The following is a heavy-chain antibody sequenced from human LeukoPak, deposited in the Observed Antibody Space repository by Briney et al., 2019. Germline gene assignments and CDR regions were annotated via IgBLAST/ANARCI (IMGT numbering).Heavy chain of an antibody. J-gene: IGHJ4*02. Sequence: SETLSLTCTVSGVSISSSAYYWGWIRQPPGKGLEWIGSIYYSGSTYYNLSLKSRVTISVDTSKNQFSLKLSSVTAADTAVYHCASASSGFGEFNFDYWGQGTLVTVSS. CDR1: GVSISSSAYY. V-gene: IGHV4-39*01. CDR2: IYYSGST. CDR3: ASASSGFGEFNFDY. D-gene: IGHD3-10*01.